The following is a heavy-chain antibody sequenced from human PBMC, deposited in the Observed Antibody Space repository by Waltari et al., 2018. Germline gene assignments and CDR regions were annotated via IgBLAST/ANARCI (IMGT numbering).Heavy chain of an antibody. CDR2: INAGNGNT. CDR3: ARGNGGDYLVTPFDY. D-gene: IGHD2-21*02. V-gene: IGHV1-3*01. J-gene: IGHJ4*02. CDR1: GYTFTSYA. Sequence: QVQLVQSGAEVKKPGASGKVSCKASGYTFTSYAMHWVRQAPGQRLEWMGWINAGNGNTKYSQKFQGRVTITRDTSASTAYMELSSLRSEDTAVYYCARGNGGDYLVTPFDYWGQGTLVTVSS.